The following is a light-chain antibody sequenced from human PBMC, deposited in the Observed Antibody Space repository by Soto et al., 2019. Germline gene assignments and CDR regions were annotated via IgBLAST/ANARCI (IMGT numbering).Light chain of an antibody. Sequence: EIVMTQSPATLSMSPGERATLSCRATLTTRTNLAWYQQKPGQAPRLLMYNASPRATGIPARFSGSGSETEFTLTISSLQSEDFAVYYCQQYSIWPLTFGGGTKVEIK. J-gene: IGKJ4*01. CDR3: QQYSIWPLT. V-gene: IGKV3-15*01. CDR2: NAS. CDR1: LTTRTN.